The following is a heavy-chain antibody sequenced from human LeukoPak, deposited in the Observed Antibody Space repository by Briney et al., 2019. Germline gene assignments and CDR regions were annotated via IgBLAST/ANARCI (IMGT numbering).Heavy chain of an antibody. CDR3: ARVYVGRKNNDY. CDR2: INPNSGGT. V-gene: IGHV1-2*02. CDR1: GYTFTGYY. J-gene: IGHJ4*02. D-gene: IGHD2/OR15-2a*01. Sequence: ASVKVSCKASGYTFTGYYMHWVRQAPGRGLEWMGWINPNSGGTNYAQKFQGRATMTRDTSISTAYMELSRLRSDDTAVYYCARVYVGRKNNDYWGQGTLVTVSS.